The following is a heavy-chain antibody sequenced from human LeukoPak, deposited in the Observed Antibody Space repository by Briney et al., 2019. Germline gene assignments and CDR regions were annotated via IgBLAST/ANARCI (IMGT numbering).Heavy chain of an antibody. V-gene: IGHV3-21*01. CDR2: ISSSSSYI. Sequence: GGSLRLSCAASGFTFSSYSMNWVRQAPGRGLEWVSSISSSSSYIYYADSVKGRFTISRDNAKNSLYLQMNSLRVEDTAVYYCAKPRSQVADDAFDIWGQGTMVTVSS. CDR1: GFTFSSYS. D-gene: IGHD2-15*01. J-gene: IGHJ3*02. CDR3: AKPRSQVADDAFDI.